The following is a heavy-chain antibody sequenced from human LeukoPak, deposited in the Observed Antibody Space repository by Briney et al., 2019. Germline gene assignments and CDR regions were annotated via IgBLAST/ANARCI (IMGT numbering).Heavy chain of an antibody. D-gene: IGHD2-21*01. CDR2: INSDGSNT. Sequence: PEGSLSLSCAASGFTFSSYVMLWVRQAPGEGLEYVSAINSDGSNTYYANSVKGRFTISRDNSKNTSFLQMGSLRVEDMAVYYCARSASRGEHYYCMDVWGKGTTVTVSS. CDR3: ARSASRGEHYYCMDV. J-gene: IGHJ6*03. V-gene: IGHV3-64*01. CDR1: GFTFSSYV.